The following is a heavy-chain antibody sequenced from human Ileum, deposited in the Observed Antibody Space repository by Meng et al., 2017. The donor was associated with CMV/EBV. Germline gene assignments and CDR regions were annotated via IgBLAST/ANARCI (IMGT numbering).Heavy chain of an antibody. CDR2: INHSGGST. Sequence: GGSLRLSCAACGFTFNNYTINRVRRAPGKGLEWVSSINHSGGSTYYADSVKGRLTISRDNAQNTLYLRMDSLSAEDTAVYYCAKLSQTLAVAGSFVQWGQGTLVTVSS. V-gene: IGHV3-23*01. J-gene: IGHJ4*02. CDR1: GFTFNNYT. CDR3: AKLSQTLAVAGSFVQ. D-gene: IGHD6-19*01.